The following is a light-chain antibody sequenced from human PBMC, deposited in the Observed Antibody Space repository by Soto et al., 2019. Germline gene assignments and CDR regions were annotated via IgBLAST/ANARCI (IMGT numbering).Light chain of an antibody. J-gene: IGKJ1*01. CDR2: GAS. V-gene: IGKV3-20*01. Sequence: EVVLTQSPGTLSLSPGERATLSCRASQSVSSSYLAWYQQKPGQAPRLLIYGASSRATGIPDRFSGSGSGTDFTFTISRLEPEDFAVYYCQQYGSSRTFGQGTKVDI. CDR1: QSVSSSY. CDR3: QQYGSSRT.